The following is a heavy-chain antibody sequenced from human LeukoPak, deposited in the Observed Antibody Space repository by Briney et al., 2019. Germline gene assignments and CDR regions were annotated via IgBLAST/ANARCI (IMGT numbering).Heavy chain of an antibody. V-gene: IGHV1-18*01. J-gene: IGHJ4*02. CDR1: GGTFSGYG. Sequence: ASVKVSCKASGGTFSGYGISWVRQAPGQGLEWMGWISAYNGNTNYAQKLQGRVTMTTDTSTSTAYMELRSLRPDDTAVYYCARDYSSGDYQDYWGQGTLVTVSS. CDR2: ISAYNGNT. D-gene: IGHD4-17*01. CDR3: ARDYSSGDYQDY.